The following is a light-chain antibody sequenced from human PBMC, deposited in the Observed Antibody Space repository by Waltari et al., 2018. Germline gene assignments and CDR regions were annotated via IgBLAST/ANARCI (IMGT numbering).Light chain of an antibody. Sequence: DIQMTQSPSSLSASVGDRVTITCRASQGISSCLAWYQQKPGKAPDILIDAASSFQSGVPSRFSGSGSGTDFTLTISSLQPEDFATYYCQQAYSFPLTFGGGTKVEIK. CDR1: QGISSC. J-gene: IGKJ4*01. CDR3: QQAYSFPLT. CDR2: AAS. V-gene: IGKV1-12*01.